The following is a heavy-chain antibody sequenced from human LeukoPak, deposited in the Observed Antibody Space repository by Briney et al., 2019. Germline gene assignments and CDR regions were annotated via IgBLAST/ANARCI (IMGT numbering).Heavy chain of an antibody. V-gene: IGHV1-69*04. D-gene: IGHD2-15*01. CDR1: GYTFTGYY. J-gene: IGHJ3*02. Sequence: GASVKVSCKASGYTFTGYYMHWVRQAPGQGLEWMGRIIPILGIANYAQKFQGRVTITADKSTSTAYMELSSLRSEDTAVYYCAREERVIVVVVAAPNICGAFDIWGQGTMVTVSS. CDR2: IIPILGIA. CDR3: AREERVIVVVVAAPNICGAFDI.